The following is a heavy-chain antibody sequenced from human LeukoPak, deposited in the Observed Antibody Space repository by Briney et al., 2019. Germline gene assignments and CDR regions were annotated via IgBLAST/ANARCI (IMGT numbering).Heavy chain of an antibody. CDR1: GFTFSDYY. D-gene: IGHD3-9*01. CDR2: ISSSGSTI. CDR3: ASLDRLYYYMDV. J-gene: IGHJ6*03. Sequence: GGSLRRSCAASGFTFSDYYMSWIRQAPGRGLEWVSYISSSGSTIYYADSVKGRFTISRDNAKNSLYLQMNSLRAEDTAVYYCASLDRLYYYMDVWGKGTTVTVSS. V-gene: IGHV3-11*04.